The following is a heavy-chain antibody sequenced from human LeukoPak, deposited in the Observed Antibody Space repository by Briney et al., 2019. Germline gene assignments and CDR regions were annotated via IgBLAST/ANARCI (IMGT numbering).Heavy chain of an antibody. CDR3: ARGGYSGTYYFDY. V-gene: IGHV3-7*05. J-gene: IGHJ4*02. CDR2: IKEDGSEK. Sequence: GGSLTLSCAASGFTFSSYWMSWVRQAPGKGLEWVANIKEDGSEKYYVDSVKGRFSISRDNAKKSLYLEMNSLRAEDTAVYYCARGGYSGTYYFDYWGQGTLVTVSS. D-gene: IGHD1-26*01. CDR1: GFTFSSYW.